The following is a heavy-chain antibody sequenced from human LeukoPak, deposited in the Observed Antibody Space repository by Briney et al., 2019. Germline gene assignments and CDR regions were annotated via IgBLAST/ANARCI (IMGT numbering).Heavy chain of an antibody. CDR2: IYYSGST. CDR3: ARSSGVVIHNWFDP. Sequence: SETLSLTCTVSGGSIRGSSYYWIWIGQPLGKGLEWIGTIYYSGSTYYNPSLKSRVTISADTSKNQLSLKVRSVTAADTAVYYCARSSGVVIHNWFDPWGQGTLVTVSS. D-gene: IGHD3-3*01. J-gene: IGHJ5*02. V-gene: IGHV4-39*01. CDR1: GGSIRGSSYY.